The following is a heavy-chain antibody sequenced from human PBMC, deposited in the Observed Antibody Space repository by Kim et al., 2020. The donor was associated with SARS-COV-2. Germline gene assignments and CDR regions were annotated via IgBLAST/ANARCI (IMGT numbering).Heavy chain of an antibody. D-gene: IGHD3-22*01. CDR3: TTYDGGYFDF. CDR2: IQSKADGGTI. V-gene: IGHV3-15*01. Sequence: GGSLRLSCAASGLTFSNAWMSWVRQAPGKGLEWVGLIQSKADGGTIDYAAPVKGRFTISRDDSKNMLYLQMNSLKSEDTAVYYCTTYDGGYFDFWGQGTLATVSS. CDR1: GLTFSNAW. J-gene: IGHJ4*02.